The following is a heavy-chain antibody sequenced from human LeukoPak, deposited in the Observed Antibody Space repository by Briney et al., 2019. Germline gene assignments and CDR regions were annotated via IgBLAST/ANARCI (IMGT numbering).Heavy chain of an antibody. V-gene: IGHV1-8*01. CDR2: MNPNSGNT. CDR1: GYTFTSYD. CDR3: ARGNYDSSGYYASRDAFDI. J-gene: IGHJ3*02. Sequence: ASVKVSCKASGYTFTSYDINWVRQATGQGLEWMGWMNPNSGNTGYAQKFQGRVTMTRNTSISTAYMELSSLRSEDTAVYYCARGNYDSSGYYASRDAFDIWGQGTMATVSS. D-gene: IGHD3-22*01.